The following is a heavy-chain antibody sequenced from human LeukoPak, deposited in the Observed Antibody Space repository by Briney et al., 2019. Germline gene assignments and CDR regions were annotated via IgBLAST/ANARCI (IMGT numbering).Heavy chain of an antibody. CDR2: INHSGST. Sequence: SETLSLTCAVYGGSFSGYYWSWIRQPPGKGLEWIGEINHSGSTNYNPSLKSRVTISVDTSKNQLSLKLSSVTAADTAVYYCARLPVLYYYYYGMDVWGQGTTVTVSS. J-gene: IGHJ6*02. D-gene: IGHD1-1*01. V-gene: IGHV4-34*01. CDR1: GGSFSGYY. CDR3: ARLPVLYYYYYGMDV.